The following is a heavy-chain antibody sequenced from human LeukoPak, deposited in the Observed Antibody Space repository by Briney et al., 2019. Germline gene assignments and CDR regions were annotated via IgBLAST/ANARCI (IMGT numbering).Heavy chain of an antibody. CDR1: GFTFSSYA. Sequence: GGSLTLSCAASGFTFSSYAMSWVRQAPGKELEGVSAICGSRGSTYYADSVKGRFTISRDNSKNTLYLQMYSLRAEDTAVYYCAKDQYYDILTGYPLLGAFDIWGQGTMVTVSS. V-gene: IGHV3-23*01. J-gene: IGHJ3*02. CDR3: AKDQYYDILTGYPLLGAFDI. CDR2: ICGSRGST. D-gene: IGHD3-9*01.